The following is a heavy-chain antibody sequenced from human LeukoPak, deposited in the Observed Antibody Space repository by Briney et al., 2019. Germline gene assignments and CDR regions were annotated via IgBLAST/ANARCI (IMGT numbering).Heavy chain of an antibody. CDR2: IWYDGSNK. CDR1: GFTFSSYG. V-gene: IGHV3-33*06. D-gene: IGHD2-2*01. J-gene: IGHJ4*02. CDR3: AKPMRRNCSSTSCYPYYFDY. Sequence: GGSLRLSCAASGFTFSSYGMHWVRQAPGKGLEWVAVIWYDGSNKYYADSVKGRFTISRGNSKNTLYLQMNSLRAEDTAVYYCAKPMRRNCSSTSCYPYYFDYWGQGTLVTVSS.